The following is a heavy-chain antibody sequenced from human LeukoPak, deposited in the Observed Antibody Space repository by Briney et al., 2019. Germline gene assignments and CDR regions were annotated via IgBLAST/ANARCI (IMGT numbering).Heavy chain of an antibody. CDR3: AKVGSDRESYYFDY. V-gene: IGHV3-23*01. Sequence: GGSLRLSCAASGFTLSSYAMSWVRQAPGKGLEWVSAISGSGGSTYYADSVKGRFTISRDISKNTLYLQMNSLRAEDTAVYYCAKVGSDRESYYFDYWGQGTLVTVSS. CDR2: ISGSGGST. CDR1: GFTLSSYA. D-gene: IGHD1-14*01. J-gene: IGHJ4*02.